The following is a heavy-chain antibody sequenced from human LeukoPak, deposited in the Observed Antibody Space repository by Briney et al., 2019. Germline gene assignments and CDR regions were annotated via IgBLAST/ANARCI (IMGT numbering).Heavy chain of an antibody. D-gene: IGHD3/OR15-3a*01. CDR2: IYSGGST. Sequence: GGSLRLSCAASGFTVSSNYMSWVRQAPGKGLEWVSVIYSGGSTYYADSVKGRFTISSDNSKNTLYLQMNSLRAEDTAVYYCARVKRTSFLDYWGQGTLVTVSS. CDR3: ARVKRTSFLDY. CDR1: GFTVSSNY. J-gene: IGHJ4*02. V-gene: IGHV3-53*01.